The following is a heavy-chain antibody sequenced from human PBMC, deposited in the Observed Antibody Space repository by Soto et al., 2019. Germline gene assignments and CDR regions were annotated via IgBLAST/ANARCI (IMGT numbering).Heavy chain of an antibody. CDR1: GFTFTRYS. CDR3: ARESEDLTSNFDY. CDR2: ISSTTNYI. Sequence: GGSLRLSCAASGFTFTRYSMNWVRQAPGKGLEWVSSISSTTNYIYYADSMKGRFTVSRDDAKNSVYLETNSLSAEDTAVYYCARESEDLTSNFDYWGQGTLVTVSS. J-gene: IGHJ4*02. V-gene: IGHV3-21*01.